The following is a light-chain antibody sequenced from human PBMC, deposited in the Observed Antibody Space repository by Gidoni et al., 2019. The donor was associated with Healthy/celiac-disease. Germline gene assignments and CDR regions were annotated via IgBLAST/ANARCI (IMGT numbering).Light chain of an antibody. CDR2: GAS. J-gene: IGKJ3*01. CDR3: QQYNNWPPGT. CDR1: QSVSSN. Sequence: EIVMTQSPATLPVPPGERATLSCRASQSVSSNLAWYQQKPGQAPRLLIYGASTRATGIPARFSGSGSGTDFTLTISSLQSEDFAVYYCQQYNNWPPGTFGHGTKVDIK. V-gene: IGKV3-15*01.